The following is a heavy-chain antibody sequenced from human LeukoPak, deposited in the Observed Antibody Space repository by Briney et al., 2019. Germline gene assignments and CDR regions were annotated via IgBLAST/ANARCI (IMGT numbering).Heavy chain of an antibody. J-gene: IGHJ4*02. D-gene: IGHD4-23*01. Sequence: AGGSLRLSCAASGFSFNNYAMSWVRQAPGKGLEWVSAISTTGGSTYYADPVKGRLTISRDNSKNTLSLQMDSLRVEDTAVYYCAKDWTTVVTPKGYYFDSWGQGALVTVSS. V-gene: IGHV3-23*01. CDR2: ISTTGGST. CDR3: AKDWTTVVTPKGYYFDS. CDR1: GFSFNNYA.